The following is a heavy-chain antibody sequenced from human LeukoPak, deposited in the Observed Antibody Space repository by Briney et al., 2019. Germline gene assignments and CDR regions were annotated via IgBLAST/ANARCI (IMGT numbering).Heavy chain of an antibody. Sequence: GGSLRLSCAASGFTFSSYNMNLVRQAPGKGLEWVSFISSTSSYIYYADPVKGRFTISRDNAKNSLYLQMNSLRADDTAVYYCARASGFNYYFDYWGQGALVTVSS. CDR1: GFTFSSYN. V-gene: IGHV3-21*01. CDR2: ISSTSSYI. D-gene: IGHD3-9*01. J-gene: IGHJ4*02. CDR3: ARASGFNYYFDY.